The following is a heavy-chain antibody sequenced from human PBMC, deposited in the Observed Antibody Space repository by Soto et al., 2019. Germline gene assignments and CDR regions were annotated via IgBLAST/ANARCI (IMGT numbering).Heavy chain of an antibody. CDR1: GFTFSSYA. Sequence: PGGSLRLSCAASGFTFSSYAMSWVRQAPGKGLEWVSAISGSGGSTYYADSVKGRFTISRDNSKNTLYLQMNSPRAEDTAVYYCAKARSTHYYDSSGYYCYFDYWGQGTLVTVSS. V-gene: IGHV3-23*01. CDR3: AKARSTHYYDSSGYYCYFDY. J-gene: IGHJ4*02. D-gene: IGHD3-22*01. CDR2: ISGSGGST.